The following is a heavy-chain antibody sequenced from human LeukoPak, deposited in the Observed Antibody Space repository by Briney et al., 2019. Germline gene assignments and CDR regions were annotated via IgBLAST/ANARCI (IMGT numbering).Heavy chain of an antibody. V-gene: IGHV4-39*07. D-gene: IGHD5-18*01. CDR3: AREELRYSYAY. CDR1: GGSIRSSYYY. CDR2: INHSGST. Sequence: SETLSLTCTVSGGSIRSSYYYWGWIRQPPGKGLEWIGEINHSGSTNYNPSLKSRVTISVDTSKNQFSLKLSSVTAADTAVYYCAREELRYSYAYWGQGTLVTVSS. J-gene: IGHJ4*02.